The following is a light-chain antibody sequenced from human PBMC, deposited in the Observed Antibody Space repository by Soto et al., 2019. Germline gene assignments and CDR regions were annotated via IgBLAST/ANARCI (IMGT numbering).Light chain of an antibody. CDR3: QQYDGLPT. CDR2: DAS. V-gene: IGKV1-33*01. Sequence: DIQMTQSPSSLSASVGDRVTITCQASQDISNYLNWYQQKPGKAPKVLIYDASNLGTGVPSRFSGSRSGTDFTFSISSLQPEDVATYYCQQYDGLPTFGQGTRLDIK. CDR1: QDISNY. J-gene: IGKJ5*01.